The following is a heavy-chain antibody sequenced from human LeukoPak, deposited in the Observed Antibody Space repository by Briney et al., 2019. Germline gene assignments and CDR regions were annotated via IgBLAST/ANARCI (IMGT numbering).Heavy chain of an antibody. D-gene: IGHD2-21*01. Sequence: GGSLRLSCAASGFTFSYHWMTWVRQAPGKGLEWVANIKNDGAVKNYVDSVKGRFTISRDNAKNSLYLQMNSLRAEDPAVYYCAKDSYGKGDFWGQGVLVTVSS. V-gene: IGHV3-7*01. CDR1: GFTFSYHW. CDR2: IKNDGAVK. CDR3: AKDSYGKGDF. J-gene: IGHJ4*02.